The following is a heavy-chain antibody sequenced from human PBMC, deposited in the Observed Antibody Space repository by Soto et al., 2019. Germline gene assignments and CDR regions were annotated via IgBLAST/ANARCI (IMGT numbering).Heavy chain of an antibody. J-gene: IGHJ4*02. Sequence: QVQLQESGPGLVKPSDILSLTSNVSGCSIRSGGYYWCLIRQAPGKGLEWIGYIHYRGPTSYNPSLESRVSISLDSSGNQFSLTLTSVTAAETAVYYCARCRDAFGFDSWGQGTLVTVSS. D-gene: IGHD2-15*01. CDR1: GCSIRSGGYY. CDR3: ARCRDAFGFDS. V-gene: IGHV4-31*03. CDR2: IHYRGPT.